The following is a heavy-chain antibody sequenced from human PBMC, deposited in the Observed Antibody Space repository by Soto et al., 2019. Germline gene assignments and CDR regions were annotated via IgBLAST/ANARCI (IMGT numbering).Heavy chain of an antibody. CDR1: GFTFNDYS. J-gene: IGHJ5*02. V-gene: IGHV3-30-3*01. D-gene: IGHD2-21*02. CDR2: ISYDGSNV. CDR3: ARPQTHIVVVTPNNWIDP. Sequence: PGGSLRLSCAASGFTFNDYSIHWVRQAPGKGLEWVAVISYDGSNVDYADSVRGRFIISRDNSKNTVFLQMNSLRTEDTAVYYCARPQTHIVVVTPNNWIDPWGQGTLVTGS.